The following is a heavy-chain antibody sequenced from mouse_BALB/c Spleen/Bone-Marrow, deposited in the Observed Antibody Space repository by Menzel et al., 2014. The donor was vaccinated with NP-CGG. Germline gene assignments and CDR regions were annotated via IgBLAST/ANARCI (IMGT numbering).Heavy chain of an antibody. V-gene: IGHV3-2*02. D-gene: IGHD1-1*01. J-gene: IGHJ2*01. CDR2: ISYRGST. CDR3: ARGGGSRYYFEY. Sequence: EVQLQESGPGLVKPSQSLSLTCTVTGYSITSDYAWNWIRRFPGNKLEWMGYISYRGSTSYNPSLKSRISITRDTSKSRFFLQLNSVTTEDTGTYYCARGGGSRYYFEYWGQGTTLTVSS. CDR1: GYSITSDYA.